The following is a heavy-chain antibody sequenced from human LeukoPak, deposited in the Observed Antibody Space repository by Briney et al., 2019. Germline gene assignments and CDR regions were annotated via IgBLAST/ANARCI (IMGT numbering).Heavy chain of an antibody. CDR3: ARSMITMVRGVIINWFDP. D-gene: IGHD3-10*01. CDR1: GYTFTGYY. Sequence: ASVKVSCKASGYTFTGYYMHWVRQAPGQGLEWMGWINPNSGGTNYAQKFQGWVTMTRDTSISTAYMELSRLRSDDTAVYYCARSMITMVRGVIINWFDPWGQGTLVTVSS. CDR2: INPNSGGT. J-gene: IGHJ5*02. V-gene: IGHV1-2*04.